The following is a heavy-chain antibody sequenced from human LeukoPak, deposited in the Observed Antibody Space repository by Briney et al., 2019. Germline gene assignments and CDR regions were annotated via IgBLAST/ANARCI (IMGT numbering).Heavy chain of an antibody. J-gene: IGHJ4*02. D-gene: IGHD6-13*01. CDR3: ARGSRVSAEKFDY. V-gene: IGHV1-2*02. CDR1: GYTFTGYY. CDR2: INPNGGGT. Sequence: GASVKVSCKASGYTFTGYYMHWVRQAPGQGLEWMGWINPNGGGTNYAQKFQGRVTMTRDTSISTAYMELSRLRSDDTAVYYCARGSRVSAEKFDYWGQGTLVTVSS.